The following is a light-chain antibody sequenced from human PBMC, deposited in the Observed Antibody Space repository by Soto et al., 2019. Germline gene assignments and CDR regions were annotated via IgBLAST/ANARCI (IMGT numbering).Light chain of an antibody. CDR1: TGTVTSCHY. CDR2: NTS. J-gene: IGLJ3*02. CDR3: LLSYRGAVV. Sequence: QAVVTQEPSLTGSPGGTVTLACGSSTGTVTSCHYPYWFHQQPGQAPRTLVYNTSAKHSWTPSRFSSSLLGGKAALTRSGAQPEDESDCYCLLSYRGAVVFGGGTKVTVL. V-gene: IGLV7-46*01.